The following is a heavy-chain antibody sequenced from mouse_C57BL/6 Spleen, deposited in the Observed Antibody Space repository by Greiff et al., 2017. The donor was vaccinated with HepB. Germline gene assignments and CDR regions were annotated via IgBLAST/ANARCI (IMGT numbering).Heavy chain of an antibody. D-gene: IGHD1-1*01. CDR2: IYPRSGNT. V-gene: IGHV1-81*01. Sequence: VQLQQSGAELARPGASVKLSCKASGYTFTSYGISWVKQSTGQGLEWIGEIYPRSGNTYYNEKFKGKATLTADKSSSTAYMELRSLTSEDSAVYFCARSATVVAGGAMDYWGQGTSVTVSS. J-gene: IGHJ4*01. CDR3: ARSATVVAGGAMDY. CDR1: GYTFTSYG.